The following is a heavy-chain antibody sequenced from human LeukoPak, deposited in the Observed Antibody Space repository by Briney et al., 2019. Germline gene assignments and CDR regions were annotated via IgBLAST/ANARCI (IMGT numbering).Heavy chain of an antibody. V-gene: IGHV3-30-3*01. CDR1: GFTFSSYA. D-gene: IGHD6-6*01. CDR3: AKDIAARVGYYYYYMDV. Sequence: GRSLRLSCAASGFTFSSYAMHWVRQAPGKGLEWVAVISYDGSNKYYADSVKGRFTISRDNSKNTLYLQMNSLRAEDTAVYYCAKDIAARVGYYYYYMDVWGKGTTVTVSS. J-gene: IGHJ6*03. CDR2: ISYDGSNK.